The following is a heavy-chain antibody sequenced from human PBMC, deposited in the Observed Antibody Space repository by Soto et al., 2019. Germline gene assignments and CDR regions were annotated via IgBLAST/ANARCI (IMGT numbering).Heavy chain of an antibody. CDR1: GFSLSTSGVG. D-gene: IGHD2-2*01. J-gene: IGHJ4*02. Sequence: QITLKESGPTLVKPTQTLTLTCTFSGFSLSTSGVGVGWIRQPPGKALEWLALIYWDDDKRYSPTLKSRLTIPTDTSKNHVLLTITNITPVNTPTDYFALRGIRRHPAYFDYWGRGTPVTVSS. CDR2: IYWDDDK. CDR3: ALRGIRRHPAYFDY. V-gene: IGHV2-5*02.